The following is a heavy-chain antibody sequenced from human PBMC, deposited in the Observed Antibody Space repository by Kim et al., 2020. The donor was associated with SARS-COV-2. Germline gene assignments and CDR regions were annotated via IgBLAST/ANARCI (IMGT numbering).Heavy chain of an antibody. Sequence: GGSLRLSCAASGFTFSSYGMHWVRQAPGKGLEWVAVISYDGSNKYYADSVKGRFTISRDNSKNTLYLQMNSLRAEDTAVYYCAKIVRCSGGSCYSMDVWGQGTTVTVSS. V-gene: IGHV3-30*18. J-gene: IGHJ6*02. CDR2: ISYDGSNK. CDR1: GFTFSSYG. D-gene: IGHD2-15*01. CDR3: AKIVRCSGGSCYSMDV.